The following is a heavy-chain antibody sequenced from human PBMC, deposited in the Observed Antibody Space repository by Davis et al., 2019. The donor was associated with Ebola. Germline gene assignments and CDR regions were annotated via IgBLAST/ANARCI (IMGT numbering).Heavy chain of an antibody. CDR3: ARQGGYSSGWYSDAFDI. V-gene: IGHV5-51*01. CDR2: IYPGDSDT. D-gene: IGHD6-19*01. J-gene: IGHJ3*02. CDR1: GYSFTSYW. Sequence: GESLKISCKASGYSFTSYWIGWVRQMPGKGLEWMGIIYPGDSDTRYSPSFQGQVTISADKSISTAYLQWSSLKASDTAMYYCARQGGYSSGWYSDAFDIWGQGTMVTVSS.